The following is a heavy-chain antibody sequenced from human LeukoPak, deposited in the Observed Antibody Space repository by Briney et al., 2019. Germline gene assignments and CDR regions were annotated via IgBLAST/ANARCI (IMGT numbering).Heavy chain of an antibody. CDR2: ISAYNGHT. Sequence: GASVKVSCKPSGYTFMNYGISWVRQAPGQGLEWMGWISAYNGHTNYAQKFQGRVTITADESTSTAYMELSSLRSEDTAVYYCARVAGGRYCSSTSCYMRGWFDPWGQGTLVTVSS. CDR1: GYTFMNYG. J-gene: IGHJ5*02. D-gene: IGHD2-2*02. V-gene: IGHV1-18*04. CDR3: ARVAGGRYCSSTSCYMRGWFDP.